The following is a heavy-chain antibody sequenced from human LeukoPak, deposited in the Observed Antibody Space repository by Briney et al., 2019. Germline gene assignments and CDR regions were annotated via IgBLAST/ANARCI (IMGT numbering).Heavy chain of an antibody. CDR2: LDSGGAT. J-gene: IGHJ4*02. Sequence: GGSLRLSCAASGFSVRGHYMGWVRQAPQKGLEYVSVLDSGGATHYADSVKGRFTISRDNSKNTLYLQMNSLRAEDTAVYYCARASSAWEPFDYWGQGTLVTVSS. V-gene: IGHV3-53*05. CDR3: ARASSAWEPFDY. CDR1: GFSVRGHY. D-gene: IGHD1-26*01.